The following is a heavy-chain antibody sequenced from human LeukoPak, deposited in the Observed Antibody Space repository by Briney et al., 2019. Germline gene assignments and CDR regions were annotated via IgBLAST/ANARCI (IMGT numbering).Heavy chain of an antibody. D-gene: IGHD2-2*01. CDR2: INPNSGGT. CDR3: ASPYRCSSTSCYAFDY. Sequence: ASVKVSCKASGYTFTGYYMHWVRQAPGQGLEWMGRINPNSGGTNYAQKFQGRVTITRDTSISTAYMELSRLRSDDTAVYYCASPYRCSSTSCYAFDYWGQGTLVTDSS. CDR1: GYTFTGYY. J-gene: IGHJ4*02. V-gene: IGHV1-2*06.